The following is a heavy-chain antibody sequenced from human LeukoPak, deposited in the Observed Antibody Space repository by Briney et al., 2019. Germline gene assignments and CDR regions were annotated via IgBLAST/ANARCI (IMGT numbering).Heavy chain of an antibody. V-gene: IGHV3-11*06. Sequence: GGSLRLSCAASGFTFSDYYMNWIRQAPGKGLEYISYISGSSSDTNYPDSMKGRFTISRDNAKKSLYLQMNSPSAEDTAVYYCGRFSRAPDYWGQGTLVTVSS. CDR2: ISGSSSDT. CDR3: GRFSRAPDY. J-gene: IGHJ4*02. CDR1: GFTFSDYY. D-gene: IGHD2-2*01.